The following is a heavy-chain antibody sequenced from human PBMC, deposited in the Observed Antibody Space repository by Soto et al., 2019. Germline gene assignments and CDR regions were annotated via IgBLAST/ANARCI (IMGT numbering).Heavy chain of an antibody. CDR1: GHSLTDLS. D-gene: IGHD3-16*01. V-gene: IGHV1-24*01. Sequence: GASGKVSCKVAGHSLTDLSMHWVRQGPGRGLEWLGGFDPEEGEIIYAQNFQGRIRLTEDTSTDTAFMELNSLKSEDTAIYYCATTRTTYVYDFDSWGQGTLVTVSS. CDR3: ATTRTTYVYDFDS. CDR2: FDPEEGEI. J-gene: IGHJ4*02.